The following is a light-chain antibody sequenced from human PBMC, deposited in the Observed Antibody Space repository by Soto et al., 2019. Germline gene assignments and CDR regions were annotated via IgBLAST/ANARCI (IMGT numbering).Light chain of an antibody. CDR2: KAS. CDR3: QQYNVYSLT. V-gene: IGKV1-5*03. CDR1: ESISSW. Sequence: DIQMTQSPSTLSASVGDRVTITCRASESISSWLAWYQQKPGKAPRLLIYKASSVESGVPSRFSGSGSGTEFTLNISSLQPDDLSTYYCQQYNVYSLTFGGGTKVEIK. J-gene: IGKJ4*02.